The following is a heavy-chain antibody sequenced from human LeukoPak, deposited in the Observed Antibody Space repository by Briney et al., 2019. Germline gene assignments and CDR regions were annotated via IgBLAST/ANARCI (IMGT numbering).Heavy chain of an antibody. CDR1: GGSISSYY. Sequence: SETLSLTCTVSGGSISSYYWGWIRQPPGKGLEWIGYIYYSGSTNYNPSLKSRVTISVDTSKNQFSLKLSSVTAADTAVYYCARSLYCGGDCSFPWGFDYWGQGTLVTVSS. J-gene: IGHJ4*02. V-gene: IGHV4-59*08. CDR3: ARSLYCGGDCSFPWGFDY. CDR2: IYYSGST. D-gene: IGHD2-21*02.